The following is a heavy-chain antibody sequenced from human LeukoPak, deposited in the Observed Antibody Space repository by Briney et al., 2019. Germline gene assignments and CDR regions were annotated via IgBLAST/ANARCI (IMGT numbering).Heavy chain of an antibody. CDR2: ISSSSSYI. J-gene: IGHJ4*02. V-gene: IGHV3-21*01. D-gene: IGHD3-22*01. CDR1: GFTFSSYS. Sequence: GGSLRLSCAASGFTFSSYSMNWVRQAPGKGLDWVSSISSSSSYIYYADSVKGRFTISRDNAKNSLYLQMNSLRAEDTAVYYCARVRLYYYDSSGYYYFDYWGQGTLVTVSS. CDR3: ARVRLYYYDSSGYYYFDY.